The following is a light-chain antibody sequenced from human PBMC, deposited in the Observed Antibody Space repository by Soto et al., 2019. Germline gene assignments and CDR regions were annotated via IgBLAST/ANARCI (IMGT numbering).Light chain of an antibody. CDR3: QQRHMWPIT. V-gene: IGKV3D-20*02. CDR1: QSVSSSY. CDR2: DAY. Sequence: EIVLTQSPCTLPLSRGERATLSCRASQSVSSSYLAWYQQKPGQAPRLLIYDAYNRATGIPPRFSGSGSGTDFTLTISSLEPEDSAVYYCQQRHMWPITFGQGTRLEIK. J-gene: IGKJ5*01.